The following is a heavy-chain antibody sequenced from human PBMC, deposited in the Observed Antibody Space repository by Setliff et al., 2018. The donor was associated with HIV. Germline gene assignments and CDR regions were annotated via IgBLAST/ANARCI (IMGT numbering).Heavy chain of an antibody. CDR2: ISSASSYI. D-gene: IGHD6-19*01. V-gene: IGHV3-21*04. CDR1: GFTFSTSE. Sequence: GGSLRLSCAASGFTFSTSEMNWVRQAPGKGLEWVSSISSASSYIYYEDSVKGRFTVSRDNAEHSLYLQMNSLRAEDTAVYYCAKDPTTGAVAVYYFDYWGQGTLVTVSS. J-gene: IGHJ4*02. CDR3: AKDPTTGAVAVYYFDY.